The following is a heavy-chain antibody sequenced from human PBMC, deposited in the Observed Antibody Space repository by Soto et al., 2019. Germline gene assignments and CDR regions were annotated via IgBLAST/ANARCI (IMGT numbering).Heavy chain of an antibody. V-gene: IGHV4-4*02. CDR3: ARASLDPYYYYGMDV. J-gene: IGHJ6*02. D-gene: IGHD1-1*01. CDR1: GGSISSSNW. CDR2: IYHSGST. Sequence: PSETLSLTCAVSGGSISSSNWWSWVRQPPGKGLEWIGEIYHSGSTNYNPSLKSRVTISVDKSKNQFSLKLSSVTAADTAVYYCARASLDPYYYYGMDVWGQGTTVTVSS.